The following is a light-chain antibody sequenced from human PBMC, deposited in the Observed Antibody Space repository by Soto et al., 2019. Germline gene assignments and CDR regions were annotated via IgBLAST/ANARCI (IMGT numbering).Light chain of an antibody. CDR1: QSVSSSY. CDR2: GIS. CDR3: EQYGSSPRT. V-gene: IGKV3-20*01. J-gene: IGKJ1*01. Sequence: EIVLTQSPGTLYLSQGERATLSCRASQSVSSSYLAWYQQRPGQAPRLLIYGISSRATGIPDRFSGSGSGTDFTLTISRLEPEDFAVYYCEQYGSSPRTFGQGTKVDIK.